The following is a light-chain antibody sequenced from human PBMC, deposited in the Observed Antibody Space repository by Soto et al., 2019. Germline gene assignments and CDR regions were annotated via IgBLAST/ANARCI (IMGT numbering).Light chain of an antibody. CDR2: EVS. CDR3: AAWDDSLNGYV. V-gene: IGLV2-8*01. J-gene: IGLJ1*01. CDR1: SSDVGGYNY. Sequence: QSALTQPPSASGSPGQSVTISCTGTSSDVGGYNYVSWYQQHPGKAPKLMIYEVSERPSGVPDRFSGSKSSNTASLTVSGLQAEDEADYYCAAWDDSLNGYVFGPGTKLTVL.